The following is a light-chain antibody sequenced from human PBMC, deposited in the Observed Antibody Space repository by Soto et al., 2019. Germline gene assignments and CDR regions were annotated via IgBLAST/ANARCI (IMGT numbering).Light chain of an antibody. CDR2: GAS. J-gene: IGKJ1*01. CDR3: QQYGSSPST. CDR1: QTAFSNY. Sequence: EIVLTQSPGTLSLSPGERATLSCRATQTAFSNYIGWYQQKPGQAPRRLIFGASTRATGIPDRFSGSGSGTDFTLTISGLEPEDFAVYYCQQYGSSPSTFGQGTKVDIK. V-gene: IGKV3-20*01.